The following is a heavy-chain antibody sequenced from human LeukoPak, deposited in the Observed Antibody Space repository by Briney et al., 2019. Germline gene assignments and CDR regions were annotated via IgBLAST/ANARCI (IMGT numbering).Heavy chain of an antibody. D-gene: IGHD5-18*01. CDR2: MNPNSGNT. V-gene: IGHV1-8*03. Sequence: ASVKVSCKASGYTFTSYDINWVRQATGQGLEWMGWMNPNSGNTGYAQKFQGRVTITRNTSISTVYMELSSLRPEDTAVYYCASHVDTTMVRVYYYYYLDVWGTGTTVIVSS. CDR3: ASHVDTTMVRVYYYYYLDV. J-gene: IGHJ6*03. CDR1: GYTFTSYD.